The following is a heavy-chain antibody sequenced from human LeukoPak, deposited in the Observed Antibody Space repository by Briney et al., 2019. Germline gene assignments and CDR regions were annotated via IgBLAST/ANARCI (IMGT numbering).Heavy chain of an antibody. Sequence: PSETLSLTCTDSGGSISSYYWSWIRQPPGEGLECIGYIHYSGSTNYNPSLKSRVTISVDTSKNQFSLKLSSVTAADTAVYYCARVLVDGNTGYYMDVWGKGITVTVSS. CDR3: ARVLVDGNTGYYMDV. J-gene: IGHJ6*03. V-gene: IGHV4-59*01. CDR1: GGSISSYY. CDR2: IHYSGST. D-gene: IGHD6-19*01.